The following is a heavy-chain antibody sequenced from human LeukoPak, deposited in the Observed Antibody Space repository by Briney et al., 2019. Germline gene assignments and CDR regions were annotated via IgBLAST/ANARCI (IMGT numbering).Heavy chain of an antibody. CDR3: ARASRLIYSSSWFTPFDY. D-gene: IGHD6-13*01. Sequence: PSETLSLTCAVSGGSISSSNWWSWVRQPPGKGLEWIGEIYHSGSTNYNPSLKSRVTISVDKSKNQFSLKLSSVTAADTAVYYCARASRLIYSSSWFTPFDYWGQGTLVTVSS. V-gene: IGHV4-4*02. CDR2: IYHSGST. J-gene: IGHJ4*02. CDR1: GGSISSSNW.